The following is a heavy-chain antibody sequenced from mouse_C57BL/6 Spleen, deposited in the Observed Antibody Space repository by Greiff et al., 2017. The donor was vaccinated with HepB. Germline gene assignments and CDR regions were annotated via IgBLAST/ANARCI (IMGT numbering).Heavy chain of an antibody. CDR2: IWSDGST. CDR3: ARHGSDGYWAMDY. V-gene: IGHV2-6-1*01. Sequence: QVQLKESGPGLVAPSQSLSITCTVSGFSLTSYGVHWVRQPPGKGLEWLVVIWSDGSTTYNSALKSRLSISKDNSKSQVFLKMNSLQTDDTAMYYCARHGSDGYWAMDYWGQGTSVTVSS. J-gene: IGHJ4*01. D-gene: IGHD2-3*01. CDR1: GFSLTSYG.